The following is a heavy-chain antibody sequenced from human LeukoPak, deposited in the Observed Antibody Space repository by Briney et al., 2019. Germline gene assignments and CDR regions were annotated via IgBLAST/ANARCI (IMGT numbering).Heavy chain of an antibody. CDR1: GDSISSSSYY. Sequence: SETLSLTCTVSGDSISSSSYYWGWIRQPPGKGLEWIGGIHYSGSTYYNPSLKSRVTISVDTSKNQFSLKLSSVTAADTAVYYCASGPLNWFDPWGQGTLVTVSS. V-gene: IGHV4-39*01. CDR3: ASGPLNWFDP. CDR2: IHYSGST. J-gene: IGHJ5*02.